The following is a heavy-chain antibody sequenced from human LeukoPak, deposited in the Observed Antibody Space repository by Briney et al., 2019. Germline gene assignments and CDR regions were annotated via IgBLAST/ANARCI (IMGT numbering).Heavy chain of an antibody. Sequence: PGGSLRLSCAASGFTFSHYEMNWVRQAPGKGLEWVSYISSSGDTIYYADSVKGRFTIYRDNAKSTVYLQMNSLRVEDTAVYYCARAIAVAGTDYWGQGTLVTVSS. CDR1: GFTFSHYE. CDR3: ARAIAVAGTDY. CDR2: ISSSGDTI. V-gene: IGHV3-48*03. J-gene: IGHJ4*02. D-gene: IGHD6-19*01.